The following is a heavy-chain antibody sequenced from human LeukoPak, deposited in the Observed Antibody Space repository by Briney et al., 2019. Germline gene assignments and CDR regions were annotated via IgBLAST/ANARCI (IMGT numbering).Heavy chain of an antibody. CDR1: GYSISGGYY. CDR2: IYHSGST. Sequence: PSETLSLTCTVSGYSISGGYYWGWIRQPPGKGLEWIGSIYHSGSTYYNPSLKSRVTISVDTSKNQFSLKLSSVTAADTAVYYCAATTVTGSLDYWGQGTLVTVSS. J-gene: IGHJ4*02. CDR3: AATTVTGSLDY. V-gene: IGHV4-38-2*02. D-gene: IGHD4-11*01.